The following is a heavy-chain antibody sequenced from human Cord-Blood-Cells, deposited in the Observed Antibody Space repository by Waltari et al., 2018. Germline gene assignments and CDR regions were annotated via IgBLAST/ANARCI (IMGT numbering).Heavy chain of an antibody. CDR1: GGSVSSGSYY. J-gene: IGHJ3*02. CDR2: IYFSGST. V-gene: IGHV4-61*01. D-gene: IGHD3-16*01. CDR3: ARDSQYVLDAFDI. Sequence: QVQLQESGPGLVKPSETLSLTCTVSGGSVSSGSYYWSWIRQTPGKGLEWIGYIYFSGSTHDHPSPKSRVTIAVDTSKDQVSLKLSSVTAADTAVYYSARDSQYVLDAFDIWGQGTMVTVSS.